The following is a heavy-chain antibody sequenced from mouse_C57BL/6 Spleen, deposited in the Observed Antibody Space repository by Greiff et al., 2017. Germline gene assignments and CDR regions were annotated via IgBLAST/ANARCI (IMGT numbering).Heavy chain of an antibody. CDR3: ARSGIAY. V-gene: IGHV1-42*01. Sequence: EVKLQESGPELVKPGASVKISCKASGYSFTGYYMNWVKQSPEKSLEWIGEINPSTGGTTYNQKFKAKATLTVDKSSSTAYMQLKSLTSEDSAVYYCARSGIAYWGQGTLVTVSA. CDR1: GYSFTGYY. J-gene: IGHJ3*01. CDR2: INPSTGGT. D-gene: IGHD4-1*01.